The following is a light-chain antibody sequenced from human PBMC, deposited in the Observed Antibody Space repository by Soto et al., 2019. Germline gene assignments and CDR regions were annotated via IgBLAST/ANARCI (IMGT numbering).Light chain of an antibody. CDR2: SAS. Sequence: GDRVTITCRASQDIRTDLGWYQQKPGKAPKLLIYSASSLQSGVPSRFTGTASGTDFTLTISSLQPEDFATYYCLQDFNYPWTFGQGTKVDIK. J-gene: IGKJ1*01. V-gene: IGKV1-6*01. CDR3: LQDFNYPWT. CDR1: QDIRTD.